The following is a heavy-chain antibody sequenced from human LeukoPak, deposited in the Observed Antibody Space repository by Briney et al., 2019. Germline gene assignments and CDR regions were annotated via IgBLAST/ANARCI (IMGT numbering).Heavy chain of an antibody. J-gene: IGHJ4*02. D-gene: IGHD3-22*01. CDR1: GYTFTSYG. V-gene: IGHV1-18*01. CDR2: ISAYNGNT. CDR3: ARAREGYYYDSSGYYDY. Sequence: ASVKLSCKASGYTFTSYGISWVRQAPGQGLERMGWISAYNGNTNYAQKLQGRVTMTTDTSTSTAYMELRSLRSDDTAVYYCARAREGYYYDSSGYYDYWGQGTLVTVSS.